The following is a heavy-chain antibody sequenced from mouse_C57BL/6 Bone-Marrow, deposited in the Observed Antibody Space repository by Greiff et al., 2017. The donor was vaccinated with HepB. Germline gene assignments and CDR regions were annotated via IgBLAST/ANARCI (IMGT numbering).Heavy chain of an antibody. CDR1: GFTFNTYA. CDR2: IRSKSSNYAT. J-gene: IGHJ3*01. Sequence: EVKLVESGGGLVQPKGSLKLSCAASGFTFNTYAMHWVRQAPGKGMEWVARIRSKSSNYATSYADSVQDRFTISSDDSQSMLYLQMNHLKTEDTAIYYCVRGGGYCGSSSPWFAYWGQGALVTVAA. V-gene: IGHV10-3*01. D-gene: IGHD1-1*01. CDR3: VRGGGYCGSSSPWFAY.